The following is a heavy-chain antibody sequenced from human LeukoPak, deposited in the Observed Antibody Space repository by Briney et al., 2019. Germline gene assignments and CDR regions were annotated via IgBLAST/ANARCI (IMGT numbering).Heavy chain of an antibody. Sequence: SETLSLTCTVSGGSISSYYWSWIRQPAGKGLEWIGRIYTTGSTNYNPSLKSRVTMSVDTSKNQFSLKLSSVTAADTAVYYCAREARQYYDFWSGYQDWYFDLWGRGTLVTVSS. V-gene: IGHV4-4*07. D-gene: IGHD3-3*01. CDR2: IYTTGST. CDR3: AREARQYYDFWSGYQDWYFDL. J-gene: IGHJ2*01. CDR1: GGSISSYY.